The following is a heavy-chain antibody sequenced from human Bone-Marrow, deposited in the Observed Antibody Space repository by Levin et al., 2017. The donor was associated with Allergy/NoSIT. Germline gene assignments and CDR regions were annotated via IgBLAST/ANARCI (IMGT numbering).Heavy chain of an antibody. Sequence: GESLKISCKASGYTFISHYMHWVRQAPGQGLEWMGVINPSGGSTSYPEKFQGRVTLTSDTSTSTVYMEVNSLRSEDTAVYYCARNMVRGISADNYYTMDVWGQGTTVTVSS. J-gene: IGHJ6*02. D-gene: IGHD3-10*01. CDR3: ARNMVRGISADNYYTMDV. V-gene: IGHV1-46*01. CDR2: INPSGGST. CDR1: GYTFISHY.